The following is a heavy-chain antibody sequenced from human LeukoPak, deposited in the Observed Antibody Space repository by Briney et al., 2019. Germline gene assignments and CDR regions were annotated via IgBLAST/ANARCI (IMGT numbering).Heavy chain of an antibody. J-gene: IGHJ5*02. CDR1: GGSISSGGYY. CDR3: ARAPRCSNYRANWFDP. CDR2: IYYSGST. Sequence: SETLSLTCTVSGGSISSGGYYWSWIRQHPGKGLEWIGYIYYSGSTYYNPSLKSRVTISVDTSKNQFSLKLSSVTAADTAVYYCARAPRCSNYRANWFDPWGQGTLVTVSS. D-gene: IGHD4-11*01. V-gene: IGHV4-31*03.